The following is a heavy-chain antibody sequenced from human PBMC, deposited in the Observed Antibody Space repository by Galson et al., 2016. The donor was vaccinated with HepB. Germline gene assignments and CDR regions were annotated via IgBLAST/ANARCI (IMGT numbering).Heavy chain of an antibody. CDR1: GASISNDYW. CDR2: IYQTGTA. J-gene: IGHJ4*02. D-gene: IGHD1-1*01. CDR3: ARGTLGTTATMAFDY. Sequence: SETLSLTCAVSGASISNDYWWSWVRQSPEKGFEWLGEIYQTGTANYNPSFTRRATISVDTSKNQISLRLDSVTAADTAVYYCARGTLGTTATMAFDYWGQGTRVSVSS. V-gene: IGHV4-4*02.